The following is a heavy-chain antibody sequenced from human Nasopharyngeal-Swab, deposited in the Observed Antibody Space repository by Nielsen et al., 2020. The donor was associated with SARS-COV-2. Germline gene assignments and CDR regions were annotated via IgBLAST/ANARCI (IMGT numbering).Heavy chain of an antibody. CDR1: GYTFTRYA. CDR2: INTKTGNP. D-gene: IGHD3-3*01. J-gene: IGHJ6*02. CDR3: ASEEGITIFGVPIGFGYYGMDV. V-gene: IGHV7-4-1*02. Sequence: ASVKDSCQASGYTFTRYAMHWLRQPPSQGLDWMGCINTKTGNPPYAQGFTGRFVFSLDTSVSTAYLQISSLQAEDTAVYYCASEEGITIFGVPIGFGYYGMDVWGQGTTVTVSS.